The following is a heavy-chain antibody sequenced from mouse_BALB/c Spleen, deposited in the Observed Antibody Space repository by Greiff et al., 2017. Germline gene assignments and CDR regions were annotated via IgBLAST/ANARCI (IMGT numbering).Heavy chain of an antibody. CDR2: IDPSDSET. CDR3: ARDYGSTLFAY. CDR1: GYSFTSYW. D-gene: IGHD1-1*01. V-gene: IGHV1S126*01. Sequence: QVQLQQSGPQLVRPGASVKISCKASGYSFTSYWMHWVKQRPGQGLEWIGMIDPSDSETRLNQKFKDKATLTVDKSSSTAYMQLSSPTSEDSAVYYCARDYGSTLFAYWGQGTLVTVSA. J-gene: IGHJ3*01.